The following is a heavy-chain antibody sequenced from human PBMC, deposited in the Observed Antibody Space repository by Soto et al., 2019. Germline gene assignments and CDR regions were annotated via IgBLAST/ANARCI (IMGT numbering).Heavy chain of an antibody. CDR2: IYYSGST. V-gene: IGHV4-59*01. D-gene: IGHD1-1*01. J-gene: IGHJ6*02. CDR1: GGSISSYY. CDR3: ARVIGHNWNDANYYYYGMDV. Sequence: PSETLSLTCTASGGSISSYYWSWIRQPPGKGLEWIGYIYYSGSTNYNPSLKSRVTISVDTSKNQFSLKLSSVTAADTAVYYCARVIGHNWNDANYYYYGMDVWGQGTTVT.